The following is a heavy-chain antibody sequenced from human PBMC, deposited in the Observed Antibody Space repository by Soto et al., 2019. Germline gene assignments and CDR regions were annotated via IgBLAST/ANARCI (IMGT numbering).Heavy chain of an antibody. V-gene: IGHV4-4*02. CDR2: IHHSGST. Sequence: CAVSGGSISSNKWWGWVRQPPGKGLEWIGEIHHSGSTTYNPSLESRVTISVDKSKNHFSLTLTSVIAADTAMYYCARTDYSSGWYDYWGQGTLVTVSS. CDR1: GGSISSNKW. CDR3: ARTDYSSGWYDY. J-gene: IGHJ4*02. D-gene: IGHD6-19*01.